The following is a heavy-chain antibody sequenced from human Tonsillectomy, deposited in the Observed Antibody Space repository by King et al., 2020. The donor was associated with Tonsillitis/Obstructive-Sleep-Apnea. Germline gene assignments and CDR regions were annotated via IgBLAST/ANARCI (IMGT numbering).Heavy chain of an antibody. V-gene: IGHV4-39*02. CDR3: AREPYYDFWSGYGT. Sequence: QLQESGPGLVKPSETLSLTCTVSGGSISSSSYYWGWIRQPPGKGLEWIGSIYYSGSTYYNPSLKSRVTISVDTSKNQFSLKLSSVTAADTAVYYCAREPYYDFWSGYGTWGQGTLVTVSS. J-gene: IGHJ4*02. CDR2: IYYSGST. CDR1: GGSISSSSYY. D-gene: IGHD3-3*01.